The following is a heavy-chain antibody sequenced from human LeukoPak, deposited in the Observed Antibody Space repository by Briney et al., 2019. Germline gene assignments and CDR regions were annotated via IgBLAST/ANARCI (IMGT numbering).Heavy chain of an antibody. V-gene: IGHV4-4*09. CDR3: ARRARDGYNYVDY. J-gene: IGHJ4*02. CDR1: GGSISSYY. D-gene: IGHD5-24*01. CDR2: IYTSGST. Sequence: SETLSLTCTVSGGSISSYYWSWIRQPPGKGLEWIGYIYTSGSTNYNPSLKSRVTISVDTPKNQFSLKLSSVTAADTAVYYCARRARDGYNYVDYWGQGTLVTVSS.